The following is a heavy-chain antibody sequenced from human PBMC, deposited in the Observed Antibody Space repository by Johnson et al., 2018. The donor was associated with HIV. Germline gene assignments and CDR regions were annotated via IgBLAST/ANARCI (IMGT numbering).Heavy chain of an antibody. CDR3: AKIYLGQQLRDPFDF. D-gene: IGHD6-13*01. Sequence: VQLVESGGGLVQPGGSLRLSCAASRFTFSSNDMHWVRQATGKGLEWVSILYSGCSTYSADSVKGRFSISRDIYKNTLFLQLNSLRAEDTAVYYCAKIYLGQQLRDPFDFWGQGTLVTVSS. CDR1: RFTFSSND. CDR2: LYSGCST. V-gene: IGHV3-66*02. J-gene: IGHJ3*01.